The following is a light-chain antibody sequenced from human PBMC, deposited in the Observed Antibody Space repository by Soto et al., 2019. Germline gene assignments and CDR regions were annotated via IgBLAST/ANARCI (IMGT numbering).Light chain of an antibody. J-gene: IGLJ3*02. Sequence: QSVLTQPPSVSGSPGQSITISCTGISSDVGSYDLVSWYQQHPGKAPKLMIYEVIKRPSGVSNRFSGSQSGNTASLTISGLQAEDEADYYCCSYAGSSTSWVFGGGTKLTVL. CDR1: SSDVGSYDL. CDR2: EVI. CDR3: CSYAGSSTSWV. V-gene: IGLV2-23*02.